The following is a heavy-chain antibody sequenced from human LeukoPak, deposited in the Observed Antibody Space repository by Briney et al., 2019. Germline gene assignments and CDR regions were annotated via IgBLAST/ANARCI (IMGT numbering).Heavy chain of an antibody. D-gene: IGHD3-10*01. CDR1: GFTFSSYW. CDR2: IKQDGSEK. CDR3: ARDSHGPMVQGVEYYYYYGMDV. J-gene: IGHJ6*04. Sequence: GGSLRLSCAASGFTFSSYWMSWVRQAPGKGLEWVANIKQDGSEKYYVDSVKGRFTISRDNAKNSLYLQMNSLRAEDTAVYYCARDSHGPMVQGVEYYYYYGMDVWGKGTTVTVSS. V-gene: IGHV3-7*03.